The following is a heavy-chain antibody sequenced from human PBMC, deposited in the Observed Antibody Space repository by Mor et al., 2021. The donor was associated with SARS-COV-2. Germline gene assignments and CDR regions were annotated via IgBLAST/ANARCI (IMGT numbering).Heavy chain of an antibody. J-gene: IGHJ4*02. D-gene: IGHD5-18*01. Sequence: FTISRDNAKNSLYLQMNSLRAEDTAVYYCARDQDGYSYVKVFDYWGQGTLVTVSS. V-gene: IGHV3-48*01. CDR3: ARDQDGYSYVKVFDY.